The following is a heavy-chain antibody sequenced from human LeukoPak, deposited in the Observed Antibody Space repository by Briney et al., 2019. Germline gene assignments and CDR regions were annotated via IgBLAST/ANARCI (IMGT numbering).Heavy chain of an antibody. V-gene: IGHV1-18*01. CDR3: ARDNDSRDPPHFDY. CDR2: ISAYNAYT. CDR1: GYIFTSYG. J-gene: IGHJ4*02. D-gene: IGHD3-16*01. Sequence: GASVKVSCKASGYIFTSYGITWVRQAPGQGLEWMGWISAYNAYTYYAQKLQGRVTMTTDTSTSTAYMELRSLRSDDTAVYYCARDNDSRDPPHFDYWGQGTLVTVSS.